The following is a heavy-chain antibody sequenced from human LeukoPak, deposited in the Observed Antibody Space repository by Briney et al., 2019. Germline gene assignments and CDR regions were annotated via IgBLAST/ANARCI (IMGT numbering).Heavy chain of an antibody. J-gene: IGHJ2*01. CDR1: GFTFSSYA. CDR2: ISGSGGST. V-gene: IGHV3-23*01. CDR3: AKDPGNNNWSYWYFDI. D-gene: IGHD1-1*01. Sequence: PGGSLRLSCAASGFTFSSYAMTWVRQAPGKGLEWVSSISGSGGSTYYADSVKGRFTISRDNSKNKLYLQMNSLRAEDTAVYYCAKDPGNNNWSYWYFDIWGRGTLVSVSS.